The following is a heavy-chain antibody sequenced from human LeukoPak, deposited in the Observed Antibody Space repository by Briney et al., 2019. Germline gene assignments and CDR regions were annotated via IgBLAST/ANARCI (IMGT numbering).Heavy chain of an antibody. CDR3: ARVATMVRVPLDALDI. Sequence: PGGSLRLSCAISGFTFSACELTWVRQAPGKGLEWVSYISRSGSTRYYADSVKGRFTISRDNAKNSLYLQVNSLRAEDTAVYYCARVATMVRVPLDALDIWGQGTMVSVSS. V-gene: IGHV3-48*03. CDR2: ISRSGSTR. CDR1: GFTFSACE. J-gene: IGHJ3*02. D-gene: IGHD3-10*01.